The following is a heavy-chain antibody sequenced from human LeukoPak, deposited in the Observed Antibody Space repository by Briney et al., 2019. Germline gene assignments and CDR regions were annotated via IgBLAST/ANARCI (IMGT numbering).Heavy chain of an antibody. D-gene: IGHD1-1*01. CDR2: IGSTDI. V-gene: IGHV3-43*01. CDR1: GFTFNICA. CDR3: ARATTPRWVVSALDS. Sequence: GGSLRLSCAASGFTFNICAMSWVRQAPGKGLEWVSSIGSTDIYYADSVKGRFTVSRDNSKNCLYLEMKSLRTEDTALYYCARATTPRWVVSALDSWGQGTLVTVSP. J-gene: IGHJ4*02.